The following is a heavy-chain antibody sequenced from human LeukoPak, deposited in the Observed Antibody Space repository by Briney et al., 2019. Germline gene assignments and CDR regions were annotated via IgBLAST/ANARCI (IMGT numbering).Heavy chain of an antibody. CDR2: INHSGST. Sequence: SETLSLTCAVYGGSFSGYYWSWIRQPPGKGLEWIGEINHSGSTNYSPSLKSRVTISVDTSKNQFSLKLSSVTAADTAVYYCARVGGVSRYFDWPRDYWGQGTLVTVSS. D-gene: IGHD3-9*01. J-gene: IGHJ4*02. CDR1: GGSFSGYY. V-gene: IGHV4-34*01. CDR3: ARVGGVSRYFDWPRDY.